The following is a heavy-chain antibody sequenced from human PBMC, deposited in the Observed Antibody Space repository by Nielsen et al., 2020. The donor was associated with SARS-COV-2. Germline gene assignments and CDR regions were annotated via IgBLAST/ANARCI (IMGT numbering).Heavy chain of an antibody. V-gene: IGHV3-30*04. Sequence: GESLKIFCAASGFTFSSYAMHWVRQAPGKGLEWVAVISYDGSNKYYADSVKGRFTISRDNSKNTLYLQMNSLRAEDTAVYYCARDLGSSRRDYWGQGTLVTVSS. CDR1: GFTFSSYA. D-gene: IGHD6-13*01. CDR3: ARDLGSSRRDY. CDR2: ISYDGSNK. J-gene: IGHJ4*02.